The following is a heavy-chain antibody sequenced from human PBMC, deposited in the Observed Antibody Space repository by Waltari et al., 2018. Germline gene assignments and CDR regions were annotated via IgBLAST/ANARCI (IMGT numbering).Heavy chain of an antibody. CDR3: ARERRGQSGWYYFDF. J-gene: IGHJ4*02. CDR2: IKQDGSEE. Sequence: EVQLVESGGGLVQPGGSLRLSCAASGIAFSSFWMTWVRQAPGKGLEWVANIKQDGSEEYYVDSVKGRFTISKDNAKNSLYLQMNSLRGEDTAVYFCARERRGQSGWYYFDFWGQGSLVTVSS. CDR1: GIAFSSFW. D-gene: IGHD6-19*01. V-gene: IGHV3-7*01.